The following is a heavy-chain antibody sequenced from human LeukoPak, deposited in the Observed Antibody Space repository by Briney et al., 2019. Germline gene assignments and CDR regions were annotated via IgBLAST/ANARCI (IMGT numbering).Heavy chain of an antibody. J-gene: IGHJ5*02. CDR1: GGSISSSNW. CDR2: IYHSGST. CDR3: ARRIAGQKNSWFDP. D-gene: IGHD6-13*01. Sequence: PGTLSLTCAVSGGSISSSNWWSWVRQPPGKGLEWIGEIYHSGSTNYNPSLKSRVTISVDKSKSQFSLKLSSVTAADTVVYYCARRIAGQKNSWFDPWGQGTLVTVSS. V-gene: IGHV4-4*03.